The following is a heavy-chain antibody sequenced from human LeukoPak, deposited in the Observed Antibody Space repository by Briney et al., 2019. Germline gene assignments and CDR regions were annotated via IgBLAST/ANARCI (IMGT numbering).Heavy chain of an antibody. V-gene: IGHV4-4*07. CDR1: GASISPYY. D-gene: IGHD3-10*01. CDR3: AKEGMIRGVIDY. J-gene: IGHJ4*02. Sequence: SETLSLTCTVSGASISPYYWSWIRQPAGKGLEWVGHIHTSGSTNYNPSLKSRVTMSLDTSKNQLSLNLNSVTAADTAVYYCAKEGMIRGVIDYWGQGALVTVSS. CDR2: IHTSGST.